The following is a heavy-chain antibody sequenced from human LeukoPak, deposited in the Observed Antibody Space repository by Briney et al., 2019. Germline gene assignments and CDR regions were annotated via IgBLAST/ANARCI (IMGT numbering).Heavy chain of an antibody. Sequence: GESLKISCKGSGYSFTSYWIGWVRQMPGKGLEWMGIIYPGDSDTRYSPSFQGQVTISAEKSISTAYLQWSSLKASDTALYYCARNLDQTRVDYWGQGTLVTVSS. CDR3: ARNLDQTRVDY. V-gene: IGHV5-51*01. J-gene: IGHJ4*02. CDR2: IYPGDSDT. D-gene: IGHD1/OR15-1a*01. CDR1: GYSFTSYW.